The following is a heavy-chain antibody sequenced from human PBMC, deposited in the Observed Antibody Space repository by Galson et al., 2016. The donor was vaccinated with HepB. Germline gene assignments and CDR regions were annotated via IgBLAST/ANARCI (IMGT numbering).Heavy chain of an antibody. CDR2: FDPEDGET. CDR1: GYTLSELS. CDR3: AEKRDYDFWSGYEK. J-gene: IGHJ4*02. Sequence: SVKVSCKVSGYTLSELSMHWVRQAPGKGLEWMGGFDPEDGETIYAQKFQGRVTMTEDTSTDTAYMELSSLRSKDTAVYYCAEKRDYDFWSGYEKWGQGTLVTVSS. V-gene: IGHV1-24*01. D-gene: IGHD3-3*01.